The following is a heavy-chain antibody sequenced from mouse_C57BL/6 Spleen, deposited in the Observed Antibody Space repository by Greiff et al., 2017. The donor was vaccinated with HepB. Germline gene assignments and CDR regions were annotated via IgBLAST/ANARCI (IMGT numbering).Heavy chain of an antibody. J-gene: IGHJ1*03. Sequence: DVQLQESGPGLAKPSQTLSLTCSVTGYSITSDYWNWIRKFPGNKLEYMGYISYSGSTYYNPSLKSRISITRDTSKNQYYLQLNSVTTEDTATYYCARSLYDGYYDWYFDVWGTGTTVTVSS. V-gene: IGHV3-8*01. D-gene: IGHD2-3*01. CDR3: ARSLYDGYYDWYFDV. CDR2: ISYSGST. CDR1: GYSITSDY.